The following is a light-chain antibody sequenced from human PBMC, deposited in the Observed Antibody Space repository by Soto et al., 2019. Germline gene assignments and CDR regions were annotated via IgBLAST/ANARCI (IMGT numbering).Light chain of an antibody. J-gene: IGKJ1*01. V-gene: IGKV1-9*01. CDR2: PAS. CDR3: QQYNSYSWT. Sequence: DIQLTQSPSFLSASVGDRVTVSCRASQDISTSLAWFQQKAGKVPQLLVYPASTLQDGVPSRFSGSGSGTYFTLTISSLQPDDFATYYCQQYNSYSWTFGQGAKVEIK. CDR1: QDISTS.